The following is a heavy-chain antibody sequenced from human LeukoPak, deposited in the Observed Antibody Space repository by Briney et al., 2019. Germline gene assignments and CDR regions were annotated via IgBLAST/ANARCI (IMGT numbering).Heavy chain of an antibody. Sequence: GASVKVSFKASGYMFTGHYIHWVRQAPGQGLEWMGWMYPNSGDTKYAQRFQGRVTMTRDTSINTAYMELSSLRPDDTAVYYCASVTYSGYDNHDYWGQETLVTVSS. D-gene: IGHD5-12*01. CDR2: MYPNSGDT. J-gene: IGHJ4*01. CDR1: GYMFTGHY. CDR3: ASVTYSGYDNHDY. V-gene: IGHV1-2*02.